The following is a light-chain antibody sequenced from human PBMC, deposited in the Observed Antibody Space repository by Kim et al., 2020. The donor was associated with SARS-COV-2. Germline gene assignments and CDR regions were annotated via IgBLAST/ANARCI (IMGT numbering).Light chain of an antibody. Sequence: QSVTISCTGTGSDIGSYIFVSWYQQHPGKAPKLIIHEVTQRSSGVPDRFSGSKSGNTASLTVSGLRAEDEADYYCSSYAGSNNWLFGGGTQLTVL. CDR2: EVT. CDR1: GSDIGSYIF. CDR3: SSYAGSNNWL. J-gene: IGLJ2*01. V-gene: IGLV2-8*01.